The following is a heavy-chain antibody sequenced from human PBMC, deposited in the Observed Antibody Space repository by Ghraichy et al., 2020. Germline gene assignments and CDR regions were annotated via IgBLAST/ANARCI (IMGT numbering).Heavy chain of an antibody. CDR3: ARAGTDSSGWYWKAFDS. J-gene: IGHJ4*02. CDR1: GFTFSSYW. Sequence: GGSQRLSCAGSGFTFSSYWMQWVRQAPGKGLVWVSRINSDGSSTSYVDSVKGRFTISRDNAKNTLYLQMHSLRAEDTAVYYCARAGTDSSGWYWKAFDSWGQGTLVTVSS. CDR2: INSDGSST. D-gene: IGHD6-19*01. V-gene: IGHV3-74*01.